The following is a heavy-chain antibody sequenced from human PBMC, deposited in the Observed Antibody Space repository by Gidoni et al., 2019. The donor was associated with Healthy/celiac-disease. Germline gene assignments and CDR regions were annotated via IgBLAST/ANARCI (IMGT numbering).Heavy chain of an antibody. V-gene: IGHV4-4*02. CDR2: IYHRGSP. CDR3: ARVPGDVLRFLEWFAGQRWFDP. CDR1: GSSTRSSHC. D-gene: IGHD3-3*01. Sequence: QVQLQESGPRLVKPSGTPSLTCAVSGSSTRSSHCCSFLRQPPGKGLEWIGEIYHRGSPNYNPALKSRVTISVDKSKHQFSLKLSSVTAADTAVYYCARVPGDVLRFLEWFAGQRWFDPWGQGTLVTVSS. J-gene: IGHJ5*02.